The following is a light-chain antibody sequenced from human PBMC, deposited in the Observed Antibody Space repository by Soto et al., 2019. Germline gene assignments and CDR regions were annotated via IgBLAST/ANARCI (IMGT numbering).Light chain of an antibody. J-gene: IGKJ4*01. Sequence: EIVMTQSPATLSVSPGERATLSCRASQSVSSNLAWYQQKPGQAPSLLICDISARATGIPTRFSGSGSGTELTLTISSLQSEDFAVYYWQQYNDWPLTFGGGTKVEIK. CDR2: DIS. CDR1: QSVSSN. CDR3: QQYNDWPLT. V-gene: IGKV3D-15*01.